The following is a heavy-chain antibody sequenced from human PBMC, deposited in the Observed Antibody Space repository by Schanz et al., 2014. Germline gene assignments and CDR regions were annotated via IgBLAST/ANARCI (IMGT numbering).Heavy chain of an antibody. Sequence: QVQLVQSGAEVKKPGASVKVSCKASGYTFTSDDITWVRQAPGQGLEWLGWISGSNGNTNYTQKFQGRVTMTIDPYTSTAYMELRSLRSDDTAVYYCARDNLVSSSWYNYYGMDVWGQGTTVTVSS. CDR3: ARDNLVSSSWYNYYGMDV. CDR1: GYTFTSDD. D-gene: IGHD6-13*01. CDR2: ISGSNGNT. V-gene: IGHV1-18*01. J-gene: IGHJ6*02.